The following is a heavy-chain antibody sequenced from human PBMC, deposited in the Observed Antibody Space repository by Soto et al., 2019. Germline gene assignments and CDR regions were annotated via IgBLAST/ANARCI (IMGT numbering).Heavy chain of an antibody. CDR3: ARGPFRPSAMDV. J-gene: IGHJ6*02. Sequence: SVKVSCNTSGDNFKNNVFTWVRQAPGQRLEWMGGTIPALGKTHYIEKFQGRVTITVDDATRTVYMEVRDLTSEDTAIYYCARGPFRPSAMDVWGQGTTVTVSS. V-gene: IGHV1-69*10. CDR1: GDNFKNNV. D-gene: IGHD3-10*01. CDR2: TIPALGKT.